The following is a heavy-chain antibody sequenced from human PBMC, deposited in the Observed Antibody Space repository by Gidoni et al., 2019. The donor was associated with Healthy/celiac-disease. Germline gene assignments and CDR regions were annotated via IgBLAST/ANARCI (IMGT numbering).Heavy chain of an antibody. CDR2: ISYDGSNK. Sequence: QVQLVESGGGVVQPGRSLRLSCAASGFPFSSYAMHWVRQAPGKGLEWVAVISYDGSNKYYADSVKGRFTISRDNSKNTLYLQMNSLRAEDTAVYYCARELWGQLLDGLLDYWGQGTLVTVSS. J-gene: IGHJ4*02. V-gene: IGHV3-30-3*01. CDR3: ARELWGQLLDGLLDY. D-gene: IGHD2-2*01. CDR1: GFPFSSYA.